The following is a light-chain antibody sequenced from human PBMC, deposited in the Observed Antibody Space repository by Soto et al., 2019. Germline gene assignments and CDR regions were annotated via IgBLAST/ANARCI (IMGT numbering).Light chain of an antibody. CDR3: EQYYNRHL. CDR1: QDIRKY. V-gene: IGKV1-33*01. Sequence: DIQXTHSPGERAAHIGERVTINCQASQDIRKYLNWYKQKTGKXPXXXIYDAYNLETGVTPRFSGSGYGTDFTLTSSSLQNDDSATYYCEQYYNRHLFGGGTKVDI. J-gene: IGKJ4*01. CDR2: DAY.